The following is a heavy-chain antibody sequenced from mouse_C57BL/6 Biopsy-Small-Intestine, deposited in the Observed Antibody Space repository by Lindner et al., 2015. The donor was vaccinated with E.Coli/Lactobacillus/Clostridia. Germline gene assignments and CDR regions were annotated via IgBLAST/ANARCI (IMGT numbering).Heavy chain of an antibody. J-gene: IGHJ4*01. CDR3: ARVKFPEPY. CDR2: INPSDGNT. CDR1: GYTFTSYH. Sequence: SVKVSCKASGYTFTSYHIHWVRQAPGQGLEWMGIINPSDGNTNYAQKFQGRVTMTRDTSTSTVYMYLNSLRSEDTAVYYCARVKFPEPYWGQGTLVTVSS. V-gene: IGHV1-59*01.